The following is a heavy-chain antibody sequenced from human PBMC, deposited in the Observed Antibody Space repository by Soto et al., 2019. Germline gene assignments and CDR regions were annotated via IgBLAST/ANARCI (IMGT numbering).Heavy chain of an antibody. CDR3: ARGGTIVSPGN. CDR2: INPNSGGT. J-gene: IGHJ4*02. Sequence: WASVKVSCKASGYTFTGHQIHWVRQAPGQGLEWMGWINPNSGGTNYAQKFQGRVTLTSDTSITTAYMELKRLTSDDTAVYYCARGGTIVSPGNWGQGTLVTVSS. V-gene: IGHV1-2*02. D-gene: IGHD2-21*01. CDR1: GYTFTGHQ.